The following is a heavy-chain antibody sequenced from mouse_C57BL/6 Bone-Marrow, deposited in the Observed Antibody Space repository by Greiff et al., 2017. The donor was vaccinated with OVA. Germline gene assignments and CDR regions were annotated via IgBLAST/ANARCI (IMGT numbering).Heavy chain of an antibody. CDR1: GYTFTSYW. CDR2: IHPNSGST. CDR3: ARRGEYYGSFDY. D-gene: IGHD1-1*01. J-gene: IGHJ2*01. V-gene: IGHV1-64*01. Sequence: QVQLQQPGAELVKPGASVKLSCKASGYTFTSYWMHWVKQRPGQGLEWIGMIHPNSGSTNYNEKFKSKATLTVDKSSSTAYMQLSSLTSEDSAVYYCARRGEYYGSFDYWGQGTTLTVSS.